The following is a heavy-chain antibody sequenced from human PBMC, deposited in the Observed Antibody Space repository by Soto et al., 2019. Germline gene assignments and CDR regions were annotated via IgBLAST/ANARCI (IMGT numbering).Heavy chain of an antibody. CDR1: GFTLSSYS. CDR2: ISSSSSTI. V-gene: IGHV3-48*01. Sequence: PGGSLRLSCAASGFTLSSYSMNWVRQAPGKGLEWVSYISSSSSTIYYADSVKGRFTISRDNAKNSLYLQMNSLRAEDTAVYYCAREVYYDFWSGYLNQTDYWGQGTLVTVSS. CDR3: AREVYYDFWSGYLNQTDY. D-gene: IGHD3-3*01. J-gene: IGHJ4*02.